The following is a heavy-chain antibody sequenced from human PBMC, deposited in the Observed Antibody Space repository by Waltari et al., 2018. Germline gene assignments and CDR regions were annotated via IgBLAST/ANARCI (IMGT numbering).Heavy chain of an antibody. J-gene: IGHJ6*02. CDR2: IDWDDDK. V-gene: IGHV2-70*01. CDR1: GFSLSTSGMC. Sequence: QVTLRESGPALVKPTQTLTLTCTFSGFSLSTSGMCVSWIRQPPGKALEWLALIDWDDDKYYSTSLKTRLTISKDTSKNQVVLTMTNMDPVDTATYYCARSRTIFGVIPYGMDVWGQGTTVTVSS. D-gene: IGHD3-3*01. CDR3: ARSRTIFGVIPYGMDV.